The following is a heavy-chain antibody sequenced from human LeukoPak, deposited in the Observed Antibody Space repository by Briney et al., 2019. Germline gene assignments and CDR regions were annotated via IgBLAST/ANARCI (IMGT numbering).Heavy chain of an antibody. D-gene: IGHD6-13*01. CDR1: GYSISSGYY. CDR2: IYHSGST. J-gene: IGHJ3*02. Sequence: SETLSLTCTVSGYSISSGYYWGWIRQPPGKGLEWIGSIYHSGSTYYNPSLKSRVTISVDTSKNQFSLKLSSVTAADTAVYYCARAWGLAAAGTGRMFDIWGQGTMVTVSS. V-gene: IGHV4-38-2*02. CDR3: ARAWGLAAAGTGRMFDI.